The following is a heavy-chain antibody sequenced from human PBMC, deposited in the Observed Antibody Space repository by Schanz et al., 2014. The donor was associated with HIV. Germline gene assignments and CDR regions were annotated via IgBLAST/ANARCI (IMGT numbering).Heavy chain of an antibody. J-gene: IGHJ6*02. CDR2: MRYDGNKK. CDR3: AKEWYYGSGSMDYGLDV. CDR1: GFTFSSYG. Sequence: QVQVVESGGGVVQPGRSLRLSCAASGFTFSSYGMHWVRQAPGKGLEWVAFMRYDGNKKEYGDSVKGRFTLSRDNSENTVYLQMNSLRAEDTAVYYCAKEWYYGSGSMDYGLDVWGQGTTVTVSS. V-gene: IGHV3-30*02. D-gene: IGHD3-10*01.